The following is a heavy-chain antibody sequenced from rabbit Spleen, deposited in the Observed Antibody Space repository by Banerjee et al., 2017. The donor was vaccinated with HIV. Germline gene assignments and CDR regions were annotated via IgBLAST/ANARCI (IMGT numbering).Heavy chain of an antibody. Sequence: ESGGGLVKPGASLTLTCKASGFSFSSSDYMCWVRQAPGKGLEWISCIAGGSSGFTYYASWAKGRFTISKTSSTTVTLQVTSLTAADTATYFCARDTGSSFSSYGMDLWGQGTLVTVS. V-gene: IGHV1S40*01. J-gene: IGHJ3*01. CDR3: ARDTGSSFSSYGMDL. D-gene: IGHD8-1*01. CDR1: GFSFSSSDY. CDR2: IAGGSSGFT.